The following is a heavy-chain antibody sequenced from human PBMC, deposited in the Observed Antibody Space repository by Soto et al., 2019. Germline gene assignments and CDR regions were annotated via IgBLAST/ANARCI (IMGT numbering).Heavy chain of an antibody. Sequence: ASVKVSCKASGYTFTSYGISWVRQAPGQGLEWMGWISAYNGNTNYAQKLQGRVTMTTDTSTSTAYMELRSLRSDDTAVYYCARSSAIAAAGTSDYWGQGTLVTVSS. V-gene: IGHV1-18*01. J-gene: IGHJ4*02. CDR2: ISAYNGNT. CDR1: GYTFTSYG. D-gene: IGHD6-13*01. CDR3: ARSSAIAAAGTSDY.